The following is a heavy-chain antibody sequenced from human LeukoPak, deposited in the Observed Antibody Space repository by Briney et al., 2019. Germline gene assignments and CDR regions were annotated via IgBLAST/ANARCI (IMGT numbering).Heavy chain of an antibody. CDR1: GGSISSYY. CDR3: ARSPRVQFYYYYYMDV. J-gene: IGHJ6*03. V-gene: IGHV4-4*07. Sequence: SETLSLTCTVSGGSISSYYWSWIRQPAGKGLEWIGRIYTSGSTNYNPSLKSRVTMSVDTSKNQFSLKLSSVTAADTAVYYCARSPRVQFYYYYYMDVWGKGTTVTVSS. CDR2: IYTSGST. D-gene: IGHD5-24*01.